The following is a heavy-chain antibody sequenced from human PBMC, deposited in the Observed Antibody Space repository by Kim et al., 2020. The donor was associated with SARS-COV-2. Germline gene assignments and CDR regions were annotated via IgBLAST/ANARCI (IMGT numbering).Heavy chain of an antibody. J-gene: IGHJ4*02. V-gene: IGHV3-23*01. CDR3: AKYRGVYYGSGSFDY. CDR2: IDEGGGVR. CDR1: GFTFSSFA. D-gene: IGHD3-10*01. Sequence: GGSLRLSCAASGFTFSSFAMTWVRQAPGKGLEWVSSIDEGGGVRHYADSVKGRFTISRDNSKSTLYLQIYSLRAEDTAIYYCAKYRGVYYGSGSFDYWGQGTLVTVSS.